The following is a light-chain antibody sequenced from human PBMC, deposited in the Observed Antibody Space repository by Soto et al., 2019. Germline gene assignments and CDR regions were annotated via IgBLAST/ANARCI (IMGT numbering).Light chain of an antibody. CDR2: DAS. CDR3: QQYNSYSRT. J-gene: IGKJ1*01. Sequence: DIQMTQSPSNLSASVGDRVTITCRASHSISTWLAWYQQKPGKAPKLLIYDASTLETGVPSRFSGGGSGSQFTLTISSLQPDDFATYYCQQYNSYSRTFGQGTKVDIK. V-gene: IGKV1-5*01. CDR1: HSISTW.